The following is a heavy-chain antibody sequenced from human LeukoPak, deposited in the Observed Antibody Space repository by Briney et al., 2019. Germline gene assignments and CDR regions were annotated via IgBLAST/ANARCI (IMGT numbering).Heavy chain of an antibody. D-gene: IGHD2-15*01. V-gene: IGHV4-4*07. CDR3: ARSVVAATWWFDP. CDR2: ISTTGST. CDR1: GDSVSTYY. Sequence: SETLSLTCTVSGDSVSTYYWSWIRQSAGKGLEWIGHISTTGSTTYNPSLKSRVTVSVDTSKNQFSLKLSSVTAADTAVYYCARSVVAATWWFDPWGQGTLVTVSS. J-gene: IGHJ5*02.